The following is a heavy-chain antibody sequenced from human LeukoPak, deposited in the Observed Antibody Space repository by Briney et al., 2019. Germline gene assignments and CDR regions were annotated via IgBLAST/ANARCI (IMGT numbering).Heavy chain of an antibody. CDR1: GFTFSSYA. Sequence: GGSLRLSCAASGFTFSSYAMSWIRQAPEKGLEWVSAISGSGGSTYYADSVKGRFTISRDNSKNTLYLQMNSLRAEDTAVYYSAVGSYLGRNFDYWGQGTLVTVSS. J-gene: IGHJ4*02. CDR3: AVGSYLGRNFDY. V-gene: IGHV3-23*01. CDR2: ISGSGGST. D-gene: IGHD1-26*01.